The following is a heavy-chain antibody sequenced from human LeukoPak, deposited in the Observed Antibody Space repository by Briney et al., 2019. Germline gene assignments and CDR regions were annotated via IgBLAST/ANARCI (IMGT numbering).Heavy chain of an antibody. D-gene: IGHD3-22*01. J-gene: IGHJ4*02. CDR3: AKGHSSGYYYESAWFDY. Sequence: GGSLRLSXAASGFTFSSYGMHWVRQAPGKGLEWVAVIWYDGSNKYYADSVKGRFTISRDNSKNTLYLQMNSLRAEDTAVYYCAKGHSSGYYYESAWFDYWGQGTLVTVSS. CDR1: GFTFSSYG. V-gene: IGHV3-33*06. CDR2: IWYDGSNK.